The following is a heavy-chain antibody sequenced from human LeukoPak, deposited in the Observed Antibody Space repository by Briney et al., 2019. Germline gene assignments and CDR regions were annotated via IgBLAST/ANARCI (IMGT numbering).Heavy chain of an antibody. CDR3: TTEAPGNAFDI. CDR1: GFTFSSYA. V-gene: IGHV3-15*01. D-gene: IGHD1-14*01. Sequence: KTGGSLRLSCAASGFTFSSYAMSWVRQAPGKGLEWVGRIKSKTDGGTTDYAAPVKGRFTISRDDSKNTLYLQMNSLKTEDTAVYYCTTEAPGNAFDIWGQGTMVTVSS. CDR2: IKSKTDGGTT. J-gene: IGHJ3*02.